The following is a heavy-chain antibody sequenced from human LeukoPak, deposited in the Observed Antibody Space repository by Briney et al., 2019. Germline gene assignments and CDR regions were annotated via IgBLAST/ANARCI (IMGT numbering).Heavy chain of an antibody. V-gene: IGHV6-1*01. J-gene: IGHJ3*02. CDR2: TNCRSKLYN. CDR1: GDSVSSSSAT. Sequence: SQTLSLTCAISGDSVSSSSATWNWIRPAPSRGLEWLGRTNCRSKLYNDYAVSVKRRLSIKPDTSKNQFSLQLSSVTPEATAMYFCARDPPAARQTLNAFDIWGQGTMVTVSS. D-gene: IGHD2-15*01. CDR3: ARDPPAARQTLNAFDI.